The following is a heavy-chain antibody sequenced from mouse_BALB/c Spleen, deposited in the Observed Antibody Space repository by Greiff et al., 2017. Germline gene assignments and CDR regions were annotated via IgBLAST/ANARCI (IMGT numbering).Heavy chain of an antibody. Sequence: VQLQQSGTVLARPGASVKMSCKASGYTFTSYWMHWVKQRPGQGLEWIGAIYPGNSDTSYNQKFKGKAKLTAVTSTSTAYMELSSLTNEDSAVYYCTRPFNWDLFAYWGQGTLVTVSA. CDR3: TRPFNWDLFAY. CDR2: IYPGNSDT. J-gene: IGHJ3*01. V-gene: IGHV1-5*01. CDR1: GYTFTSYW. D-gene: IGHD4-1*02.